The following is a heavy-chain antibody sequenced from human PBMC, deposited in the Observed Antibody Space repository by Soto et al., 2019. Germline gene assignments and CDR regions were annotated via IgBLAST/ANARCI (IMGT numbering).Heavy chain of an antibody. V-gene: IGHV1-69*13. CDR3: ARVGAGDGWFDP. D-gene: IGHD7-27*01. Sequence: VKVSCKASGGTFSSYAISWVRQAPGQGLEWMGGIIPIFGTANYAQKFQGRVTITADESTSTAYMELSSLRSEDTAVYYCARVGAGDGWFDPWGQGTLVTVSS. J-gene: IGHJ5*02. CDR2: IIPIFGTA. CDR1: GGTFSSYA.